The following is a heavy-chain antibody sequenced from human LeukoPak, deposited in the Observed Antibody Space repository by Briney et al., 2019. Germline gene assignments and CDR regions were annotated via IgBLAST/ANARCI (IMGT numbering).Heavy chain of an antibody. CDR3: ARGTDTKPFWSGYWVDV. CDR1: GFTFSSSA. V-gene: IGHV3-30*03. J-gene: IGHJ6*02. Sequence: GGSLRLSCAASGFTFSSSALHWGRQAPGQGLEGVAVISYDESNKYYADSVKGRFTISRDNSKNTLYLQMNSLRAEDTAVYYCARGTDTKPFWSGYWVDVWGQGTTVTVSS. D-gene: IGHD3-3*01. CDR2: ISYDESNK.